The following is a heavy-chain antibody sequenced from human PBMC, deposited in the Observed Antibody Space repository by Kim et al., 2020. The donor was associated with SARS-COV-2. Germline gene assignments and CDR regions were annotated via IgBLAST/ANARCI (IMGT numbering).Heavy chain of an antibody. J-gene: IGHJ4*02. D-gene: IGHD3-10*01. CDR1: GFTFSSYG. CDR2: ISYDGSKK. Sequence: GGSLRLSCAASGFTFSSYGMHWVRQAPGKGLEWVAVISYDGSKKYYADSVKGRFTISRDNSKNTLYLQMNSLRAEDTAVYYCALLWFGGNFDYWGQGTLGTVSS. CDR3: ALLWFGGNFDY. V-gene: IGHV3-30*03.